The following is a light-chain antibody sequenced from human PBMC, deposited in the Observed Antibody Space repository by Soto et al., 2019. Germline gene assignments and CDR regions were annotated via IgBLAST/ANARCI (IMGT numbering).Light chain of an antibody. J-gene: IGLJ1*01. V-gene: IGLV1-44*01. CDR1: SSNIGINT. Sequence: QSVLTQPPSASGTPGQRVTISCSGSSSNIGINTVNWYQQLPGTAPKLLIHANNQRPSGVPDRFSGSKSGTSASLAISWLQSEEADYYCAAWDDSLNGYVFGTGTKVTV. CDR3: AAWDDSLNGYV. CDR2: ANN.